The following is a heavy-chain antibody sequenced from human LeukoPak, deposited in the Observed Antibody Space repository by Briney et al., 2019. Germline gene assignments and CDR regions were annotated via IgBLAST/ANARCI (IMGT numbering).Heavy chain of an antibody. D-gene: IGHD1/OR15-1a*01. CDR1: GGSISSYY. CDR3: ARDRHWTNDWVFDY. J-gene: IGHJ4*02. Sequence: NPSETLSLTCTVSGGSISSYYWSWIRQPPGKGLEWIGYIYYNGYTDYNPSLKSRVTISLHTSKNQFSLKLSSVTAADTAVYYCARDRHWTNDWVFDYWGQGTLVTVSS. CDR2: IYYNGYT. V-gene: IGHV4-59*01.